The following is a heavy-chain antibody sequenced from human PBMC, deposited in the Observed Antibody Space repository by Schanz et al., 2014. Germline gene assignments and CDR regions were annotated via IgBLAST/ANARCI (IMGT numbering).Heavy chain of an antibody. J-gene: IGHJ1*01. D-gene: IGHD2-2*03. V-gene: IGHV4-4*02. Sequence: QVQLQESGPGLVKPSGTLSLTCAVSGGFISSINWWSWVRQSPGTGLEWIGEINNSGSTNYNPSLKSRVPISLDKSKSQFSLTLNAVTAADTAVYYCASLDIGPGGVSFFQHWGLGTLVRVSS. CDR2: INNSGST. CDR1: GGFISSINW. CDR3: ASLDIGPGGVSFFQH.